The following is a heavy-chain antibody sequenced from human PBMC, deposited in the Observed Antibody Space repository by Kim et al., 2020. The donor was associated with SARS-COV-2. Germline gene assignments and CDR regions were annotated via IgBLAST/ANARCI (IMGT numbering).Heavy chain of an antibody. D-gene: IGHD3-10*01. CDR2: IKEDGREK. V-gene: IGHV3-7*03. CDR3: AREGS. Sequence: IKEDGREKYYGDSVKGRFTISRDNAKKSLYLQMNSLRAEDTAVYYCAREGSWGQGTLVTVSS. J-gene: IGHJ4*02.